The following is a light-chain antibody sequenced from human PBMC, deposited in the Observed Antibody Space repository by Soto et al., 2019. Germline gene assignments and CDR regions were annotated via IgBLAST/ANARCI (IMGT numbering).Light chain of an antibody. Sequence: DIQMTQSPSTLSASVGDRVTITCRASQSISSWLAWYQQRPGKAPKLLIYKASNLESGVPSRFSGSGSGTELTFIISSLHPDDFATYYCQQYYTYPWTFGPGTKVDI. J-gene: IGKJ1*01. CDR2: KAS. V-gene: IGKV1-5*03. CDR3: QQYYTYPWT. CDR1: QSISSW.